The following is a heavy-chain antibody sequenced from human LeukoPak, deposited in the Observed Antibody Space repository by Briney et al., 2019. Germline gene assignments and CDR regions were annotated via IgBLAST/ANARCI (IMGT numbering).Heavy chain of an antibody. CDR2: ISGSGGNT. CDR1: GFTFSTYA. J-gene: IGHJ4*02. Sequence: GGSLRLSCAASGFTFSTYAMSWVRQAPGKGLEWVSAISGSGGNTDYADSVKGRFTISRDNPKNTLYLQMNSLRAEDTAVYYCAKTPGQRRPSECDYWGQGTLVTVSS. V-gene: IGHV3-23*01. D-gene: IGHD6-25*01. CDR3: AKTPGQRRPSECDY.